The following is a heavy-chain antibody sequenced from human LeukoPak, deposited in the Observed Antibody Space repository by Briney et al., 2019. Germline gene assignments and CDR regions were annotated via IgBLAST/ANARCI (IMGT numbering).Heavy chain of an antibody. Sequence: ASVKVSCKASGGTFGSYAISWVRQAPGQGLEWMGGIIPIFGTANYAQKFQGRVTITADESTSTAYMELSSLRSEDTAVYYCARDPTSGDYVWFDPWGQGTLVTVSS. CDR2: IIPIFGTA. J-gene: IGHJ5*02. CDR1: GGTFGSYA. D-gene: IGHD4-17*01. V-gene: IGHV1-69*13. CDR3: ARDPTSGDYVWFDP.